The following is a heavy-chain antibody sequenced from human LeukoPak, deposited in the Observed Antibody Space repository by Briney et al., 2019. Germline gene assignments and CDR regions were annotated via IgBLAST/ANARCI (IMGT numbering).Heavy chain of an antibody. CDR3: ARSSYDILTGYYKPLDY. Sequence: ASVTVSCTASGGTFSSYAISWVRQAPGQGLEWMGGIIPIFGTANYAQKFQGRVTITADESPSTAYMELSSLRSEDTAVYYCARSSYDILTGYYKPLDYWGQGTLVTVSS. V-gene: IGHV1-69*13. CDR1: GGTFSSYA. D-gene: IGHD3-9*01. J-gene: IGHJ4*02. CDR2: IIPIFGTA.